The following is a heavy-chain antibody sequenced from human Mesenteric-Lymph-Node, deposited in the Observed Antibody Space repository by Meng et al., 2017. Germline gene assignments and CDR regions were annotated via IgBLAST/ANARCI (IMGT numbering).Heavy chain of an antibody. V-gene: IGHV1-2*06. Sequence: VRLVRSGAEVKKPGASVKVSCKASGYTFTGYYMHWVRQAPGQGLEWMGRINPNSGGTNYAQKFQGRVTMTRDTSISTAYMELSRLRSEDTAVYYCARGARGYYGSGSYYADWGQGTLVTVSS. D-gene: IGHD3-10*01. CDR3: ARGARGYYGSGSYYAD. CDR1: GYTFTGYY. CDR2: INPNSGGT. J-gene: IGHJ4*02.